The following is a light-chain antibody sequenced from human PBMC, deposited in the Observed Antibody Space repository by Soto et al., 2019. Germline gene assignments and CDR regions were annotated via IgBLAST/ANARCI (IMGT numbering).Light chain of an antibody. CDR1: QSISSN. Sequence: ETVMTQSPATLSVSPGERATLSCRASQSISSNLAWYQQKPGQAPRLLMFRTSTRATGVPARFSGSGSGTEFNITISSLQSEDFAVYDCQQYNNWPRATFGGGTKVEIK. J-gene: IGKJ4*01. CDR3: QQYNNWPRAT. CDR2: RTS. V-gene: IGKV3-15*01.